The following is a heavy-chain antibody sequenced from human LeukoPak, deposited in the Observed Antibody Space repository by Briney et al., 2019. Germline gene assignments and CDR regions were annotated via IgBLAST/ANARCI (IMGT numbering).Heavy chain of an antibody. CDR1: GYTFTAYF. CDR2: ISAYNGNT. J-gene: IGHJ1*01. CDR3: AREYGDYRYFQH. Sequence: ASVKVSCKASGYTFTAYFMHWVRQAPGQGLEWMGWISAYNGNTNYAQKLQGRVTMTTDTSTSTAYMELRSLRSDDTAVYYCAREYGDYRYFQHWGQGALVTVSS. D-gene: IGHD4-17*01. V-gene: IGHV1-18*04.